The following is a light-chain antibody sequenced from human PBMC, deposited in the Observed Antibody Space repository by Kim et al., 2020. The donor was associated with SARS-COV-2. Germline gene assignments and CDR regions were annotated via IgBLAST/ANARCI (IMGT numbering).Light chain of an antibody. CDR2: RNN. CDR1: ASNIGNNF. J-gene: IGLJ2*01. Sequence: QSVLTQPPSVSGAPGQRVTISCSGSASNIGNNFVYWYQQVPGAAPKLVVYRNNLRPSGVPDRFSGSKSGTSAFLAISGLRSEDETDYYCAAWDDSLGGHVLFGGGTQLTVL. V-gene: IGLV1-47*01. CDR3: AAWDDSLGGHVL.